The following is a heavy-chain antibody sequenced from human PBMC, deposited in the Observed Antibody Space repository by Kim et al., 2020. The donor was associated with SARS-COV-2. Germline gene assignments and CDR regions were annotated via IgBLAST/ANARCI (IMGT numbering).Heavy chain of an antibody. CDR3: ARGYCSGGSCYSAAHLDY. D-gene: IGHD2-15*01. J-gene: IGHJ4*02. V-gene: IGHV1-18*01. CDR1: GYTFTSYG. CDR2: ISAYNGNT. Sequence: ASVKVSCKASGYTFTSYGISWVRQAPGQGLEWMGWISAYNGNTNYAQKLQGRVTMTTDTSTSTAYMELRSLRSDDTAVYYCARGYCSGGSCYSAAHLDYWGQGTLVTVSS.